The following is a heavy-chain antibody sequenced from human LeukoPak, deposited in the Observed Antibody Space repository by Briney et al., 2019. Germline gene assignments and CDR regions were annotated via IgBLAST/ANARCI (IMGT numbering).Heavy chain of an antibody. Sequence: SETLSLTCTVSGGSISSGSYYWSWIRRPAGKGLEWIGRIYTSGSTNYNPSLKSRVTISVDTSKNQFSLKLSSVTAADTAVYYCARGPPMGARINWFDPWGQGTLVTVSS. CDR3: ARGPPMGARINWFDP. D-gene: IGHD1-26*01. V-gene: IGHV4-61*02. J-gene: IGHJ5*02. CDR1: GGSISSGSYY. CDR2: IYTSGST.